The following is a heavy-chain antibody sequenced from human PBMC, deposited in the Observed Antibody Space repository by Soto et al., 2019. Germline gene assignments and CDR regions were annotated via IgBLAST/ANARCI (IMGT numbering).Heavy chain of an antibody. D-gene: IGHD2-2*01. V-gene: IGHV3-33*01. CDR1: GFTFSSYG. CDR3: ARGRNCSSTSCYFWDYYYYYGMDV. CDR2: IWYDGSNK. J-gene: IGHJ6*02. Sequence: QVQLVGSGGGVVQPGRSLRLSCAASGFTFSSYGMHWVRQAPGKGLEWVAVIWYDGSNKYYADSVKGRFTISRDNSKNTLYLQMNSLRAEDTAVYYCARGRNCSSTSCYFWDYYYYYGMDVWGQGTTVTVSS.